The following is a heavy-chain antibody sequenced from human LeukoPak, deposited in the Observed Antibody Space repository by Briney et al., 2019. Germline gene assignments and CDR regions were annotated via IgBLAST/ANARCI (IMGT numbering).Heavy chain of an antibody. CDR1: GFAFSKYA. Sequence: PGGSLRLSCAAPGFAFSKYAMNWVRQVPGKGLEWVSGISYSGASSYYGDSVKGRFIISRDNSKHTLYLQMSSLRVEDTAVYYCAKDSTILGVVNPYYFDLWGQGTLVTVSS. D-gene: IGHD3-3*01. CDR3: AKDSTILGVVNPYYFDL. V-gene: IGHV3-23*01. CDR2: ISYSGASS. J-gene: IGHJ4*02.